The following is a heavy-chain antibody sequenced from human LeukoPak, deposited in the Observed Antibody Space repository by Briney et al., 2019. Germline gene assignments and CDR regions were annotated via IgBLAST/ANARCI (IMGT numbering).Heavy chain of an antibody. V-gene: IGHV4-39*01. CDR3: ARLIRSVVTPDY. CDR2: IYYSGST. CDR1: GGSISSGDYY. D-gene: IGHD4-23*01. J-gene: IGHJ4*02. Sequence: SETLSLTCTVSGGSISSGDYYWSWIRQPPGKGLEWIGSIYYSGSTYYNPSLKSRVTISVDTSKNQFSLKLSSVTAADTAVYYCARLIRSVVTPDYWGQGTLVTVSS.